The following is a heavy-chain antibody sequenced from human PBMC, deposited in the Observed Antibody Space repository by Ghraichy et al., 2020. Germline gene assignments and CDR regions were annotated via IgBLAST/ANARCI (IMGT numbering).Heavy chain of an antibody. CDR1: GGSMSSYY. CDR2: IYTNGNT. D-gene: IGHD2-2*01. CDR3: ARSKGSSWFYS. V-gene: IGHV4-4*07. J-gene: IGHJ5*01. Sequence: SETLSLTCSVSGGSMSSYYWSWIRQPAGKGLEWIGRIYTNGNTNYSPSLKSRVTMSADTSKNQFSLKLSSVTAADTAVYYCARSKGSSWFYSWGQGTLVTVSS.